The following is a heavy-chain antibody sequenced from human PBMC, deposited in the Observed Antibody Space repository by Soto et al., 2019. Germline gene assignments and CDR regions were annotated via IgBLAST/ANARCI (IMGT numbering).Heavy chain of an antibody. CDR3: AREGSRAVTTSFDY. D-gene: IGHD4-17*01. V-gene: IGHV3-33*01. CDR1: GFTFSSYG. CDR2: IWYDGSNK. J-gene: IGHJ4*02. Sequence: GGSLRLSCAASGFTFSSYGMHWVRQAPGKGLEWVAVIWYDGSNKYYADSVKGRFTISRDNSKNTLYLQMNSLRAEDTAVYYCAREGSRAVTTSFDYWGQGTLVTVSS.